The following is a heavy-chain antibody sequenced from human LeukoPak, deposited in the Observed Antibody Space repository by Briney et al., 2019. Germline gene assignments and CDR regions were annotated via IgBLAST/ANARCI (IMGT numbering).Heavy chain of an antibody. Sequence: PGRSLRLSXAASGFTFRSYGMHWVRQSPGKGLEWVAVIWYDGSNKYYADSVKGRFTISRDNSKNTLYLQMDSLRAEDTAVYYCAKDTDAYGGDMDVWGKGTTVTVSS. CDR1: GFTFRSYG. J-gene: IGHJ6*03. CDR3: AKDTDAYGGDMDV. V-gene: IGHV3-33*06. D-gene: IGHD3-16*01. CDR2: IWYDGSNK.